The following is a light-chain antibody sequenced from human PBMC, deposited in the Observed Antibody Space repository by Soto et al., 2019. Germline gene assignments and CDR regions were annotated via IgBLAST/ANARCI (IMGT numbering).Light chain of an antibody. CDR2: GAS. Sequence: ENVLTQSPGTLSLSPGERATLSCRASQSLSSSYLAWYQQKPGLAPRLLIYGASSRATGIPDRFSGSGSGTDFTLTISRLEPEDFAVYYCQQFATSPLTFGGGTKVEIK. J-gene: IGKJ4*01. CDR3: QQFATSPLT. V-gene: IGKV3-20*01. CDR1: QSLSSSY.